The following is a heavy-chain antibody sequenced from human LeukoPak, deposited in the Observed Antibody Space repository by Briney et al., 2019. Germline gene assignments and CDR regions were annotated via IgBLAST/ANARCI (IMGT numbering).Heavy chain of an antibody. CDR3: ARDLDGSEAFQH. D-gene: IGHD3-10*01. V-gene: IGHV1-69*05. CDR2: IIPIFGTA. J-gene: IGHJ1*01. CDR1: GGTFSSYA. Sequence: SVKVSCKASGGTFSSYAISWVRQAPGQGLEWVGRIIPIFGTANYAQKFQGRVTITTDESTSTAYMELSSLRSEDTAVYYCARDLDGSEAFQHWGQGTLVTVSS.